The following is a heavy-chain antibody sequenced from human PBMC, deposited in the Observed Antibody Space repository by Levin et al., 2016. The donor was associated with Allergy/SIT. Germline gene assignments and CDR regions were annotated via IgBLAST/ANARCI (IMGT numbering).Heavy chain of an antibody. D-gene: IGHD3-22*01. Sequence: GGSLRLSCAASGFTFSSYSMNWVRQAPGKGLEWVSSISSSSSYIYYADSVKGRFTISRDNAKNSLYLQMNSLRAEDTAVYYCARAQGRSITMIVVAWGDFDYWGQGTLVTVSS. CDR1: GFTFSSYS. V-gene: IGHV3-21*01. CDR3: ARAQGRSITMIVVAWGDFDY. CDR2: ISSSSSYI. J-gene: IGHJ4*02.